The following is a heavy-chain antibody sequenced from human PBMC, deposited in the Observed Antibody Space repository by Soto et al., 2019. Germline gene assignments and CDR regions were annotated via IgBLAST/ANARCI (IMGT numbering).Heavy chain of an antibody. V-gene: IGHV3-30*18. D-gene: IGHD4-17*01. CDR2: ISFDGSNK. J-gene: IGHJ6*03. CDR3: AQDQRAYGKYYYYYMDV. CDR1: GFTFTSYG. Sequence: GGSLRLSCAASGFTFTSYGMHWVRQAPGKGLEWVAVISFDGSNKYYVDSVKGRFTISRDNSKNTLYLQMNSLRVEDTALYYCAQDQRAYGKYYYYYMDVWGKGTTVTVSS.